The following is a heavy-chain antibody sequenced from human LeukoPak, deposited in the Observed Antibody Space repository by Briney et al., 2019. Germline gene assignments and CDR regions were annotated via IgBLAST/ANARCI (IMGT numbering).Heavy chain of an antibody. D-gene: IGHD6-19*01. CDR1: GFTFSSYA. CDR2: ISGSGGST. V-gene: IGHV3-23*01. Sequence: TGGSLRLSCAASGFTFSSYAMSWVRQAPGKGLEWVSAISGSGGSTYYADSVRGRFTISRDNSKNTLYLQMNSLRAEDTAVYYCAKDRPDSSGWYGRGVYFDYWGQGTLVTVSS. CDR3: AKDRPDSSGWYGRGVYFDY. J-gene: IGHJ4*02.